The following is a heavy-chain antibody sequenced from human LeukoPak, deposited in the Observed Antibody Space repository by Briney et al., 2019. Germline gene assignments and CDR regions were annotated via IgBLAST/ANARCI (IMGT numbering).Heavy chain of an antibody. J-gene: IGHJ4*02. D-gene: IGHD3-10*01. CDR3: AKDPMVRGLTYDH. CDR2: ISGSGGGT. Sequence: GGSLRLSCAASGFTFRNYAMSWVRQAPGKGLEWVSAISGSGGGTYYADSVKGRFTISRDNTKNTLYLQMSSLRAEDTAVYYCAKDPMVRGLTYDHWGQGTLVIVSS. V-gene: IGHV3-23*01. CDR1: GFTFRNYA.